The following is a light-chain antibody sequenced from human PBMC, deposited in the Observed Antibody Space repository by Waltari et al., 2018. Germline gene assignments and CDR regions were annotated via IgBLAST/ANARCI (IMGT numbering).Light chain of an antibody. CDR3: SSYTTSSAPGV. J-gene: IGLJ1*01. CDR1: DSDVGAYDF. Sequence: QSALTQPASVSGSPGQSITLPCSGTDSDVGAYDFVSWYQQNPANAPHLIIYEVSNQPSVISSRFSASKSVNTASLTISGLQAEDEADYYCSSYTTSSAPGVFGTGTRVTVL. CDR2: EVS. V-gene: IGLV2-14*01.